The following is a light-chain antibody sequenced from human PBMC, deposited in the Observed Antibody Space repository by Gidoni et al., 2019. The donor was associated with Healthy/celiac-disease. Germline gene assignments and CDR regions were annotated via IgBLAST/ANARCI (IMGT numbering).Light chain of an antibody. Sequence: SSELTPDPAVSVAFGQTVRITCQGDSRRSYYASWYQQKPGQAPVLVIYGKNNRPSGIPDRFSGSSSGNTASLTITGAQAEDEADYYCNSRDSSGNHLGVVFGGGTKLTVL. CDR1: SRRSYY. CDR3: NSRDSSGNHLGVV. CDR2: GKN. J-gene: IGLJ2*01. V-gene: IGLV3-19*01.